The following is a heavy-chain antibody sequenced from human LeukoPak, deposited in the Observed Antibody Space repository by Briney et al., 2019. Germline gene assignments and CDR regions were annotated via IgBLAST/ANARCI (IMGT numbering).Heavy chain of an antibody. CDR3: AKAMGYSGYDPTDY. D-gene: IGHD5-12*01. CDR1: GFTFSSYG. V-gene: IGHV3-30*18. CDR2: ISYDGSNK. J-gene: IGHJ4*02. Sequence: GGSLRLSCAASGFTFSSYGMPWVRQAPGKGLEWVAVISYDGSNKYYADSVKGRFTISRDNSKNTLYLQMNSLRAEDTAVYYCAKAMGYSGYDPTDYWGQGTLVTVSS.